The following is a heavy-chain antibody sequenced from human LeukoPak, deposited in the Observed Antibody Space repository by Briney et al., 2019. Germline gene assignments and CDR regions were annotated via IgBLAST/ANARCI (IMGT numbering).Heavy chain of an antibody. J-gene: IGHJ4*02. D-gene: IGHD5-12*01. CDR3: ATGGGYDYGSY. CDR2: VDPEDGET. CDR1: GYTFTDYY. V-gene: IGHV1-69-2*01. Sequence: ASVKVSCKVSGYTFTDYYMHWVQQAPGKGLEWMGLVDPEDGETIYAEKFQGRVTIIADTSTDTAYMELSSLRSEDTAVYYCATGGGYDYGSYWGQGTLVTVSS.